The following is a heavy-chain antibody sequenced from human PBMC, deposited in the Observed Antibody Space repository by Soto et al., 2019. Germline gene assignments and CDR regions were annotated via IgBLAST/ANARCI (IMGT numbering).Heavy chain of an antibody. Sequence: TLSLNCTESSDSISRSSTYCGCIRHHPGEGLEWVGSIYYLGNTYYNPSLGSRVTISVDTSKNQFSLKLRSVTAADTAVFYCAGLYPYESSGYHLNYWGQGALVTVSS. CDR3: AGLYPYESSGYHLNY. D-gene: IGHD3-22*01. V-gene: IGHV4-39*01. CDR2: IYYLGNT. CDR1: SDSISRSSTY. J-gene: IGHJ4*02.